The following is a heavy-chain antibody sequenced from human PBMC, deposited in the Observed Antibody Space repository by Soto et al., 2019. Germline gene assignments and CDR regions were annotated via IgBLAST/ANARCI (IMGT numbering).Heavy chain of an antibody. Sequence: PSVKVSCKASGGTFSSYAISWVRQAPGQGLEWMGGIIPIFGTANYAEKFQGRVTITADESTSTAYPELSSLRSEDSALYFCAGVAVDILATPHYGMDVWGQATSVTVSS. V-gene: IGHV1-69*13. CDR1: GGTFSSYA. CDR3: AGVAVDILATPHYGMDV. CDR2: IIPIFGTA. J-gene: IGHJ6*02. D-gene: IGHD5-12*01.